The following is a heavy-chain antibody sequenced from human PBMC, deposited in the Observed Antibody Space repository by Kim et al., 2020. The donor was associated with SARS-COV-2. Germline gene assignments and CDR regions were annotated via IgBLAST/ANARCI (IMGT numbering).Heavy chain of an antibody. CDR1: GGSVSSSSSY. Sequence: SETLSLTCTVSGGSVSSSSSYWGWIRQPPGKGLEWIGSIYYGGSTYDNPSLKSRVTISVDTSKNQFSLKLSSVTAADTAVYYCARNYFGSIRPDWFDPGGQGTLVTVSS. CDR3: ARNYFGSIRPDWFDP. V-gene: IGHV4-39*01. CDR2: IYYGGST. J-gene: IGHJ5*02. D-gene: IGHD2-2*01.